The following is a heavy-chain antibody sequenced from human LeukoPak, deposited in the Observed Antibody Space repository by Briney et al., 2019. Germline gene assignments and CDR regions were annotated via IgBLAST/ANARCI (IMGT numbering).Heavy chain of an antibody. CDR3: AKASWVSTADAVL. Sequence: GGSLRLSCVASGFTFSSYAMSWVRETPARGPEWVSSLRGNGDAFYADSVKGRFTLSRDESRNTVYLQLNKPRVEDTAIYYCAKASWVSTADAVLWGQGTVVTVSS. CDR2: LRGNGDA. D-gene: IGHD3-16*01. J-gene: IGHJ4*02. CDR1: GFTFSSYA. V-gene: IGHV3-23*01.